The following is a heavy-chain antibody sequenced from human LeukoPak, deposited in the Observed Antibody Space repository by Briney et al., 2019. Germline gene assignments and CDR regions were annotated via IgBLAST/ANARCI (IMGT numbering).Heavy chain of an antibody. CDR2: IYSGGST. CDR3: ARDGGIVVAGLYYYYGMDV. CDR1: GFTFSSYA. J-gene: IGHJ6*02. D-gene: IGHD2-15*01. V-gene: IGHV3-66*01. Sequence: GGSLRLSCAASGFTFSSYAMSWVRQAPGKGLEWVSVIYSGGSTYYADSVKGRFTISRDNSKNTLYLQMNSLRAEDTAVYYCARDGGIVVAGLYYYYGMDVWGQGTTVTVSS.